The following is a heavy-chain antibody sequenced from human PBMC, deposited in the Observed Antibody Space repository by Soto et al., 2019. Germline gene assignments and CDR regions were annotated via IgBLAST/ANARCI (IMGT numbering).Heavy chain of an antibody. J-gene: IGHJ4*02. D-gene: IGHD2-21*01. V-gene: IGHV3-66*01. CDR2: IYAYGST. CDR1: GITVSTNY. CDR3: EGGPGDACNSGATVDY. Sequence: EVQLVESGGGLVQPGGSLRLSCAVSGITVSTNYMSWVRQAPGKGLEWVSLIYAYGSTYYAASVKGRFTISRDTSKNTLCIRVSSLRAEDTGGYYEEGGPGDACNSGATVDYWGQGTLGTVAT.